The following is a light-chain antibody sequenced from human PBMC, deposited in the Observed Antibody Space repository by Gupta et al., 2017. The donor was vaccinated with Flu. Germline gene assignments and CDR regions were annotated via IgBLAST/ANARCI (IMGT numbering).Light chain of an antibody. V-gene: IGKV1-39*01. CDR1: QTISNY. CDR2: SAS. Sequence: DIQIAQSPSSLSASLGDRVTITCRADQTISNYVSWYQQKPGKAPKLLIYSASNLESGVPSRFSGSGSGTDFSLTISSLKPEDFATYYCLQGVTNPLTFGPGTKVQIQ. CDR3: LQGVTNPLT. J-gene: IGKJ3*01.